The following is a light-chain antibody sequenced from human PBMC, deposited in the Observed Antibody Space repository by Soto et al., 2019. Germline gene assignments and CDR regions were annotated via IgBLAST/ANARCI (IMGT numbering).Light chain of an antibody. CDR3: HQYNSWPPGT. V-gene: IGKV3-15*01. Sequence: EIVLTQSPSILSVSPGERVTRSCRASQSISSSLAWYQQKPGQAPRILISDASTRATGIPARFSGSGSGTEFPLTISSLQSEDFALYSCHQYNSWPPGTFRQGTKVDIK. CDR1: QSISSS. J-gene: IGKJ2*01. CDR2: DAS.